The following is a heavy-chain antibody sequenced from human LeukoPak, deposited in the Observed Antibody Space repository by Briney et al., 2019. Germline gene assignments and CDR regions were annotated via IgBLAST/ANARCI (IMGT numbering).Heavy chain of an antibody. CDR1: GFTFSSYW. D-gene: IGHD4-17*01. V-gene: IGHV3-7*03. Sequence: GGSLRLSCAASGFTFSSYWMSWVRQAPGKGLEWVANIKQDGSEKYYVDSVKGRFTISRDNAKNSLYLQMNSLRAEDTAVYYCAKDPLTTGRPYYYMDVWGKGTTVTVSS. CDR2: IKQDGSEK. J-gene: IGHJ6*03. CDR3: AKDPLTTGRPYYYMDV.